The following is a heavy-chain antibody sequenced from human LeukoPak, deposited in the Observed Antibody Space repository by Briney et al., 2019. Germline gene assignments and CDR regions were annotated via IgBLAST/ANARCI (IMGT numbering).Heavy chain of an antibody. CDR1: GYTLTELS. V-gene: IGHV1-24*01. D-gene: IGHD6-13*01. CDR2: FDPEDGET. Sequence: GASVKVSCKVSGYTLTELSMHWVRQAPGKGLEWMGGFDPEDGETIYAQKFQGRVTMTEDTSTDTAYMELSSLRSEDTAVYYCATSGYSSSWYSNWFDPWGQGTLVTVPS. CDR3: ATSGYSSSWYSNWFDP. J-gene: IGHJ5*02.